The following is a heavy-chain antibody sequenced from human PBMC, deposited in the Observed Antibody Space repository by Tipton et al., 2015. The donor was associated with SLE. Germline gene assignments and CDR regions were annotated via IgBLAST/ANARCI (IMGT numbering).Heavy chain of an antibody. V-gene: IGHV4-39*07. CDR2: IYYTGST. J-gene: IGHJ4*02. CDR3: ASVIAAAAEADY. Sequence: TLSLTCTVSGGSISSRSSYWGWIRQPPGKGLEWIGSIYYTGSTYYNPSLKSRVTISVDTSKNQFSLKLSSVTAADTAVYYCASVIAAAAEADYWGQGTLVTVSS. CDR1: GGSISSRSSY. D-gene: IGHD6-13*01.